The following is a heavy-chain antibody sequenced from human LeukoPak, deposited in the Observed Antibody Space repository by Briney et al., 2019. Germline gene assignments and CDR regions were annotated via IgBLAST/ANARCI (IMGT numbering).Heavy chain of an antibody. J-gene: IGHJ4*02. CDR1: SGSFSGYS. V-gene: IGHV4-34*01. Sequence: SETLSLTCAVSSGSFSGYSWSWIRQPPGKGREWIGEINHSGSTNYNPSLKSRVTISGDPSQNQVSLKLSSVTAADTAVYYCARARDIVLVPRLYYFDYWGQGTLVTASS. CDR2: INHSGST. D-gene: IGHD2-2*01. CDR3: ARARDIVLVPRLYYFDY.